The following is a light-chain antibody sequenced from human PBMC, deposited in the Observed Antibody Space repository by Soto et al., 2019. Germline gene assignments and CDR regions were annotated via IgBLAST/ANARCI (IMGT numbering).Light chain of an antibody. Sequence: QLVLTQSPSASASLGASVKLTCTLSSGHSIYAIAWHQQQPEKGPRYLMKLNSDGSHSKGDGIPDRFSGSSSGAERHLTISSLQSEDEADYYCQTWGTAIHDVVFGGGTKLTVL. J-gene: IGLJ2*01. CDR1: SGHSIYA. V-gene: IGLV4-69*01. CDR3: QTWGTAIHDVV. CDR2: LNSDGSH.